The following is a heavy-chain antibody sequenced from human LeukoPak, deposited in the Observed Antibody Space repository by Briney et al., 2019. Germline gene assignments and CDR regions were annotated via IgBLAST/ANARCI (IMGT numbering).Heavy chain of an antibody. J-gene: IGHJ4*02. CDR2: IYHSGST. CDR1: TDSRNTYY. V-gene: IGHV4-59*01. CDR3: VRLRWELLAPYFDH. D-gene: IGHD2-15*01. Sequence: SETLSLTCSVSTDSRNTYYWSWIRQSPGKGLEWIGHIYHSGSTDYNPSLQSRVTVSIDMSKKQFSLKLTSVTVADTAMYYCVRLRWELLAPYFDHWGQGSLVIVSS.